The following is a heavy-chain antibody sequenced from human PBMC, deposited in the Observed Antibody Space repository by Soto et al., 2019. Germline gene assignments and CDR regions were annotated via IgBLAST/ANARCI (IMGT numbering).Heavy chain of an antibody. J-gene: IGHJ6*02. Sequence: QVQLVQSGAEVKKPGSSVKVSCKASGGTFSSYGISWVRQAPGQGLEWMGGIIPIFGTANYAQKFQGRVTITADESTSTAYMELSSRRSEDTAVYNCARPMVGNYYYGMDVWGQGTTVTVSS. CDR2: IIPIFGTA. V-gene: IGHV1-69*12. D-gene: IGHD3-10*01. CDR1: GGTFSSYG. CDR3: ARPMVGNYYYGMDV.